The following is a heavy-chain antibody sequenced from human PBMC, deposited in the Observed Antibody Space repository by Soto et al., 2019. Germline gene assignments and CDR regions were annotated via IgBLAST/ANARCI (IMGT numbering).Heavy chain of an antibody. CDR3: ARDGLGVTVFFGYFDY. J-gene: IGHJ4*02. V-gene: IGHV3-33*01. CDR1: GSIFSGYG. CDR2: IRYDGSNK. Sequence: QVQLVESGGGVVQPGRSLRLSCAASGSIFSGYGMHWVRQAPGKGLEWVAVIRYDGSNKYYGDSVKGRFTISRDNSKNTLFLQMNNRSAEDTAVYYCARDGLGVTVFFGYFDYWGQGTMVTVSS. D-gene: IGHD1-26*01.